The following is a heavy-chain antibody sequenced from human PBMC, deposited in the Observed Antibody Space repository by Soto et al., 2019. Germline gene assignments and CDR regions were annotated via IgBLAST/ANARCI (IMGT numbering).Heavy chain of an antibody. J-gene: IGHJ4*02. V-gene: IGHV1-3*01. CDR1: GYTSTNYG. D-gene: IGHD2-2*01. CDR2: INAGSGNT. Sequence: GASVKVSCKASGYTSTNYGMHWVRQAPGQRLEWMGWINAGSGNTKYSQKFQGRITITRDTSASTVYMELSSLRSEDTAVYYCAYFFIFIPGAKGLYFWGQGALDPVSA. CDR3: AYFFIFIPGAKGLYF.